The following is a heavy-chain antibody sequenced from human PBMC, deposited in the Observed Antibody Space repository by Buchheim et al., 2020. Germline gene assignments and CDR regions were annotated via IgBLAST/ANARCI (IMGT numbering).Heavy chain of an antibody. Sequence: EVQLVESGGGLVQPGGSLRLSCAASGFTFSSYWMHWVRQVPGKGLVWVSNINTDGTTIRYADSVKGRFTISRHNAKNTLYLQMNSLRAEDTAVYYCARDVIGPYDYWGQG. CDR2: INTDGTTI. V-gene: IGHV3-74*01. J-gene: IGHJ4*02. CDR1: GFTFSSYW. CDR3: ARDVIGPYDY.